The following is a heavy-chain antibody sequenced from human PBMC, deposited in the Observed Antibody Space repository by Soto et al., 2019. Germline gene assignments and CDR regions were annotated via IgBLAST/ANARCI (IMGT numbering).Heavy chain of an antibody. V-gene: IGHV3-23*01. J-gene: IGHJ5*02. CDR2: ISGSGGIT. CDR3: AKDPYSSSAGNWFDP. Sequence: EVQLLESGGGLVQPGGSLRLSCAASGFTFSSYAMTWVRQAPGKGLEWVSAISGSGGITYYADSVKGRFTISRDNSKNTLYLQMNSLRAEDTAVYYCAKDPYSSSAGNWFDPWGQGTLVTVSS. D-gene: IGHD6-6*01. CDR1: GFTFSSYA.